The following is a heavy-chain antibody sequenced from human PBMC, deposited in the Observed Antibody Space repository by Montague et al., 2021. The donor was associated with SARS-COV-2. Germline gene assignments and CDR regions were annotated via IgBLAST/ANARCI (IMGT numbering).Heavy chain of an antibody. CDR2: TYYRSRWFN. CDR1: GDSVSRNSAA. J-gene: IGHJ6*03. V-gene: IGHV6-1*01. CDR3: ARATEWRGYYYYYYMDV. Sequence: CAISGDSVSRNSAAWNWIRQSPSRGLEWLGRTYYRSRWFNDYAVSIRSRITINPDTSKNQFSLQLNSVTPEDTAVYYCARATEWRGYYYYYYMDVWGKGTTAAVYS. D-gene: IGHD1-14*01.